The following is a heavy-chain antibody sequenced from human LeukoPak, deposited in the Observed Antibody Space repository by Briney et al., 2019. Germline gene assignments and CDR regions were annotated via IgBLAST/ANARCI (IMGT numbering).Heavy chain of an antibody. CDR3: ARGLGFYDILTGYFQVNWFDP. CDR2: IYHSGST. CDR1: GGSISSGGYS. D-gene: IGHD3-9*01. J-gene: IGHJ5*02. Sequence: SETLSLTCAVSGGSISSGGYSWSWIRQPPGKGLEWIGYIYHSGSTYYNPSLKSRVTISVDRSKNQFSLKLSSVTAADTAVYYCARGLGFYDILTGYFQVNWFDPWGQGTLVTVSS. V-gene: IGHV4-30-2*01.